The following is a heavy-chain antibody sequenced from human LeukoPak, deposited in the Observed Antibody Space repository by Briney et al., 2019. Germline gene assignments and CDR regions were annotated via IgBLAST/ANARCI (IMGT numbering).Heavy chain of an antibody. V-gene: IGHV3-21*01. J-gene: IGHJ4*02. Sequence: GGSLRLSCAASGFTFSSYCMDWVRQTPGKGLEWVSSISSSSSYIYYADSVKGRFTISRDNAKNSLYLQMNSLRAEDTAVYYCAKDEGYCSGGSCYSGPRSYYFAYWGQGTLVTVSS. CDR1: GFTFSSYC. CDR2: ISSSSSYI. D-gene: IGHD2-15*01. CDR3: AKDEGYCSGGSCYSGPRSYYFAY.